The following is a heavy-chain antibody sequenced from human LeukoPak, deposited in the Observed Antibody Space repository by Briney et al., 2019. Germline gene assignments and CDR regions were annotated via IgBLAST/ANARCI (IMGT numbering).Heavy chain of an antibody. CDR3: ARELGSTGSSVY. CDR2: IVPISGTT. Sequence: ASVKVSSKPSVGSFTTYIITWVRQAPGQGLEWMGRIVPISGTTQYAQNFQGRVTITTDESASTAYMELNSLRPEDTAVYYCARELGSTGSSVYWGQGTLVTVSS. D-gene: IGHD1-1*01. J-gene: IGHJ4*02. CDR1: VGSFTTYI. V-gene: IGHV1-69*05.